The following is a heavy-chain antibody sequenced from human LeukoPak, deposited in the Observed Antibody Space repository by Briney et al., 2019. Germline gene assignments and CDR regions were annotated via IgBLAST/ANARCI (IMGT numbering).Heavy chain of an antibody. CDR2: INSSGSTI. V-gene: IGHV3-48*03. CDR1: GFTFSNYE. Sequence: GGSLTLSCAASGFTFSNYEMNWVRHPQGQGKERVSYINSSGSTIYYAASVKGGFTISKDKPKNSLYLQMNSLRAEYTAVYYCARDSRDILTGYLSGMDVWGKGTTVTVSS. CDR3: ARDSRDILTGYLSGMDV. D-gene: IGHD3-9*01. J-gene: IGHJ6*04.